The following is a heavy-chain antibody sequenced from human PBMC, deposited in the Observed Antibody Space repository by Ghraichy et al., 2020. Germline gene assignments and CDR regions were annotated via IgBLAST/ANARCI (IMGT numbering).Heavy chain of an antibody. Sequence: GESLNISCAASGFTFDDYAMHWVRQAPGKGLEWVSLISWDGGSTYYADSVKGRFTISRDNSKNSLYLQMNSLRAEDTALYYCAKAAPHYYDSSGYFDYWGQGTLVTVSS. CDR2: ISWDGGST. V-gene: IGHV3-43D*03. D-gene: IGHD3-22*01. CDR3: AKAAPHYYDSSGYFDY. J-gene: IGHJ4*02. CDR1: GFTFDDYA.